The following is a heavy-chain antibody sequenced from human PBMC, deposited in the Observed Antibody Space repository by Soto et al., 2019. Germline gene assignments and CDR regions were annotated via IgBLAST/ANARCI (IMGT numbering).Heavy chain of an antibody. V-gene: IGHV4-59*12. CDR2: INHSGST. D-gene: IGHD6-25*01. J-gene: IGHJ6*02. CDR3: ARGGRSAGGYYYYGMDV. CDR1: GGSISSYY. Sequence: SETLSLTCTVSGGSISSYYWSWIRQPPGKGLEWIGEINHSGSTNYNPSLKSRVTISVDTSKNQFSLKLSSVTAADTAVYYCARGGRSAGGYYYYGMDVWGQGTTVTVSS.